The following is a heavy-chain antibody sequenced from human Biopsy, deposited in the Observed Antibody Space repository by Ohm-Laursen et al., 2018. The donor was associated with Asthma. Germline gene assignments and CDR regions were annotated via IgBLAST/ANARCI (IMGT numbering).Heavy chain of an antibody. CDR1: GFTVSRDH. Sequence: SPGLSCTASGFTVSRDHMFWVRQAPGKGLEWVSVIYSGGTSHTADSVRGRFTISRDYSKNTLYLQMHSLRAEDTAVYYCARGDSSNWSHYYFDYWGQGTLVTVSS. D-gene: IGHD3-22*01. CDR2: IYSGGTS. CDR3: ARGDSSNWSHYYFDY. V-gene: IGHV3-53*01. J-gene: IGHJ4*02.